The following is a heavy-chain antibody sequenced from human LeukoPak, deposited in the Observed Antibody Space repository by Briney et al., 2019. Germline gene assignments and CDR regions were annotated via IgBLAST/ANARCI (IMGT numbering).Heavy chain of an antibody. D-gene: IGHD7-27*01. CDR1: GFTFSSYG. J-gene: IGHJ4*02. V-gene: IGHV3-33*08. CDR2: IWYGGSDK. Sequence: PGRSLRLSCAASGFTFSSYGMHWVRQAPGKGLEWVAVIWYGGSDKYYADSVKGRFTISRDNSKNTLYLQMSSLRAEDTAVYYCASRRNWGTYWGQGTLVIVSS. CDR3: ASRRNWGTY.